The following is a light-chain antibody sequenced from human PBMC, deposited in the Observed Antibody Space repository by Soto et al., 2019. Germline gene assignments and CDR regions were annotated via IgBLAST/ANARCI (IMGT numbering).Light chain of an antibody. CDR3: SSYAGSNTFVV. CDR1: NSDVGGYNY. CDR2: ELN. Sequence: QSALTQPPSASGSPGQSVTISCTGTNSDVGGYNYVSWYQQHPAKAPKLMIYELNKRPSGVPDRFSGSKSGNTASLTVSGLQAEDEADYYCSSYAGSNTFVVFGGGTKLTVL. V-gene: IGLV2-8*01. J-gene: IGLJ2*01.